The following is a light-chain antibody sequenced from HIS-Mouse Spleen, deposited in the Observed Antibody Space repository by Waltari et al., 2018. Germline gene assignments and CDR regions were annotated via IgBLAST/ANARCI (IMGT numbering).Light chain of an antibody. CDR2: EDS. CDR1: ALQKNS. CDR3: YSTDSSGNHRE. V-gene: IGLV3-10*01. Sequence: ALARPPPASVAPGQTARIACPGIALQKNSSIWYQQKSGQAPGLVIYEDSKRPSGIPERFSGSSSGTMATLTISGAQVEDEADYYCYSTDSSGNHREFGGGTKLTVL. J-gene: IGLJ2*01.